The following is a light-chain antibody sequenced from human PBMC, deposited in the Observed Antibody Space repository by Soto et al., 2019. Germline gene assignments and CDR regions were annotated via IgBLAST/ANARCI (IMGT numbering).Light chain of an antibody. CDR2: GAS. V-gene: IGKV3-15*01. Sequence: EIVMTQSTATLSVSPGERATLSCRASETISDNLVWYQQKPGQAPRLLIYGASTRATGIPARFSGSGSGAEYFLTISSLQSEDLAVYYCQQYHNWPLITFGQGTRLEIK. J-gene: IGKJ5*01. CDR1: ETISDN. CDR3: QQYHNWPLIT.